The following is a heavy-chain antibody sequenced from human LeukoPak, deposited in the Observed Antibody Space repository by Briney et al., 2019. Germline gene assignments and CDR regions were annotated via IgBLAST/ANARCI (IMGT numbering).Heavy chain of an antibody. V-gene: IGHV3-30-3*01. CDR1: GFMFRSYA. D-gene: IGHD3/OR15-3a*01. J-gene: IGHJ5*02. Sequence: GGPLRLSCAASGFMFRSYAMHWVRQAPGKGLEWVALISYDGSNKYYADSVKGRFTISRDNSKNTLYLQMNSLRAEDTAVYYCARSIIIFGVARGLGDWFDPWGQGTLGTVSS. CDR2: ISYDGSNK. CDR3: ARSIIIFGVARGLGDWFDP.